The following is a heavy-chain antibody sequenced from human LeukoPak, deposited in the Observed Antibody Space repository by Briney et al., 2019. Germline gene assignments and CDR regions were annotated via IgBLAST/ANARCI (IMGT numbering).Heavy chain of an antibody. Sequence: GESLRLSCAAPGFTFSSYGMHWVRQAPGKGLEWVAVISYDGSNKYYADSVKGRFTISRDNSKNTLYLQLNSLRAEDTAVYYCAKDTGIVVVVAATDGFDYWGQGTLVTVSS. V-gene: IGHV3-30*18. D-gene: IGHD2-15*01. CDR2: ISYDGSNK. CDR1: GFTFSSYG. CDR3: AKDTGIVVVVAATDGFDY. J-gene: IGHJ4*02.